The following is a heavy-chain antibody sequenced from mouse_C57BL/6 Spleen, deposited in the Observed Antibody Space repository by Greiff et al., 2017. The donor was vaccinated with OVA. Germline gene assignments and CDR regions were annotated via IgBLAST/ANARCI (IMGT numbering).Heavy chain of an antibody. CDR1: GYTFTSYW. J-gene: IGHJ4*01. Sequence: QVQLQQPGAELVMPGASVKLSCKASGYTFTSYWMHWVQQRPGQGLEWIGEIDPSDSYTNYHQKFKGKSTLTVDNSSSTAYMQLSSLTSEDSAVYYCARRDSYAMDYWGQGTSVTVSS. CDR3: ARRDSYAMDY. D-gene: IGHD3-3*01. V-gene: IGHV1-69*01. CDR2: IDPSDSYT.